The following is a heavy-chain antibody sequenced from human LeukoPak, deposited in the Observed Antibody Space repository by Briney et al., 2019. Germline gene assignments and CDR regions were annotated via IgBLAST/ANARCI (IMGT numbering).Heavy chain of an antibody. CDR1: GFTFSSYW. D-gene: IGHD3-10*01. V-gene: IGHV3-7*01. CDR3: AKDSEYYYGSGSYDY. J-gene: IGHJ4*02. CDR2: IKQDGSNK. Sequence: AGGSLRLSCAASGFTFSSYWMSWVRQAPGKGLEWVANIKQDGSNKYYADSVKGRFTISRDNSKNTLYLQMNSLRAEDTAVYYCAKDSEYYYGSGSYDYWGQGTLVTVSS.